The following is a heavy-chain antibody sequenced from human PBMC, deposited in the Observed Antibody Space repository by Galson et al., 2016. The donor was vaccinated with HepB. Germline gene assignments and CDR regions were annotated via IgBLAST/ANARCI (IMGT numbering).Heavy chain of an antibody. Sequence: SLRLSCAASGFTFNYSGMIWVRQAPGTGLEWVSFISSHNSNIYYADSVNGRFTISRDNAYNSLYLQMSSLRVEDTAVYYCVRGAGGYAPHFDYWGQGTLVTVSS. CDR1: GFTFNYSG. J-gene: IGHJ4*02. D-gene: IGHD5-12*01. V-gene: IGHV3-21*01. CDR2: ISSHNSNI. CDR3: VRGAGGYAPHFDY.